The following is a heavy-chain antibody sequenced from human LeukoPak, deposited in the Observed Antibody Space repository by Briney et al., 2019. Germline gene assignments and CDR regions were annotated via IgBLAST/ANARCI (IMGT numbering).Heavy chain of an antibody. J-gene: IGHJ3*02. CDR3: ASPAGYSSGWYQGDAFDI. V-gene: IGHV1-69*04. D-gene: IGHD6-19*01. Sequence: SVKVSCKASGGTFSSYAISWVRQAPGQGLEWMGRIILTLGIANYAQKFQGRVTITADKSTSTAYMELSSLRSEDTAVYYCASPAGYSSGWYQGDAFDIWGQGTMVTVSS. CDR2: IILTLGIA. CDR1: GGTFSSYA.